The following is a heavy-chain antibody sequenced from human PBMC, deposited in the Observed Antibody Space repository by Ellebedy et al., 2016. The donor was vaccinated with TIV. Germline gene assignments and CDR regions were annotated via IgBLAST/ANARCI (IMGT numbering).Heavy chain of an antibody. J-gene: IGHJ6*02. D-gene: IGHD3-16*01. CDR1: GGSISTYY. CDR3: ARSKYTSSQLGINV. V-gene: IGHV4-59*01. CDR2: IYYTGST. Sequence: MPSETLSLTCSVSGGSISTYYWSWIRQPPGKGLECIGYIYYTGSTNYNPSLKSRVTISLDKSKNQFSLKLSSVTAADTAVYYCARSKYTSSQLGINVWGQGTTVTVSS.